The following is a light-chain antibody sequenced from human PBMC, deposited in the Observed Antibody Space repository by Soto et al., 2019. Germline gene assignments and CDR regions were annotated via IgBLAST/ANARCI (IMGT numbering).Light chain of an antibody. CDR1: RGIGST. CDR2: DTS. CDR3: QHYGTWPLA. Sequence: EVVMTQSPATLSVSPGERATLSCRASRGIGSTVAWYQQKPGQTPRLLIYDTSTRATGVPGRFTGSRSGTEFTLTITRLQSEDLAIYYFQHYGTWPLAFGGGTRVENK. J-gene: IGKJ4*01. V-gene: IGKV3-15*01.